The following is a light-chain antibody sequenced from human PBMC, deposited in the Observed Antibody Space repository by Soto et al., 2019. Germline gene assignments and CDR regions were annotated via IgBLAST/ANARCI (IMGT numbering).Light chain of an antibody. CDR1: SGHSSYA. J-gene: IGLJ2*01. Sequence: QLVLTQSPSASASLGASVKLTCTLSSGHSSYAIAWHQQQPEKGPRYLMKLNSDGSHNKGDGIPDRFSGSSSGAECYLTISSLQSEDEADYYCQTWGTGIPNVLFGGGTKLTVL. CDR3: QTWGTGIPNVL. CDR2: LNSDGSH. V-gene: IGLV4-69*01.